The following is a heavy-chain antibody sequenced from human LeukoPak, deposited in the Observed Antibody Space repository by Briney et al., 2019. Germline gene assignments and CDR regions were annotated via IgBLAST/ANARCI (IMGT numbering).Heavy chain of an antibody. J-gene: IGHJ3*02. CDR2: ISGSGGST. Sequence: GGSLRLSCAASGFTFSSYAMSWVRQAPGKGLEWVSAISGSGGSTYYAASVKGRFTISRDNSKNTLYLQMHSLRAEDTAVYYRAKYHDSSGYPYDAFDIWGQGTMVTVSS. CDR3: AKYHDSSGYPYDAFDI. D-gene: IGHD3-22*01. CDR1: GFTFSSYA. V-gene: IGHV3-23*01.